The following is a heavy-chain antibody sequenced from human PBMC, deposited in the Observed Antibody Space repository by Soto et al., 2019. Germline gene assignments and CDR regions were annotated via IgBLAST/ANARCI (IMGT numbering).Heavy chain of an antibody. V-gene: IGHV1-2*02. CDR1: GYTFTGYY. CDR3: AREVLAVAGTVGYFDY. J-gene: IGHJ4*02. D-gene: IGHD6-19*01. Sequence: GASVKVSCKASGYTFTGYYMHWVRQAPGQGLEWMGWINPNSGGTNYAQKFQGRVTMTRDTSISTAYMELSRLRSDDTAVYYCAREVLAVAGTVGYFDYWGQGTLVTVSS. CDR2: INPNSGGT.